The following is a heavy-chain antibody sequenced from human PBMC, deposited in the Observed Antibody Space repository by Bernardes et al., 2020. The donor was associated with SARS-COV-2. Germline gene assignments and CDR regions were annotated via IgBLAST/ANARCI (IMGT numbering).Heavy chain of an antibody. V-gene: IGHV4-34*01. J-gene: IGHJ6*03. CDR1: GGSFSGYY. CDR2: INHSGST. D-gene: IGHD2-2*02. Sequence: SETLSLTCAVYGGSFSGYYWSWIRKRPGKGLEWIGEINHSGSTNYNPSLKSRVTISVDTSKNQFSLKLSSVTAADTAVYYCARGGVVVVPAAIPYYYYYYMDVWGKGTTVTVSS. CDR3: ARGGVVVVPAAIPYYYYYYMDV.